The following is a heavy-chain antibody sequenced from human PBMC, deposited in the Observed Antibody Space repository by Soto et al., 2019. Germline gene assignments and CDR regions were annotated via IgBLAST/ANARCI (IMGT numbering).Heavy chain of an antibody. V-gene: IGHV3-33*01. CDR3: ARPLVAPVAGPYYYGMDV. CDR1: GFTFNSYG. CDR2: IWYDGNTK. Sequence: PGGSLRLSCVASGFTFNSYGFNWVRQAPGKGLEWVAVIWYDGNTKYYADSVKGRFTISRDNLRSTLYLQMNSLTAEDTAVYYCARPLVAPVAGPYYYGMDVWGQGTTVTVSS. D-gene: IGHD6-19*01. J-gene: IGHJ6*02.